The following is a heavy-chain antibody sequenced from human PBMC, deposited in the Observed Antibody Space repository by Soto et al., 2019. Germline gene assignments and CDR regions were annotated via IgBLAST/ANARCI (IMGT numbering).Heavy chain of an antibody. Sequence: QVQLVESGGGVVQPGKSLRLSCAASGFTFSTYGMHWVRQAPGKGLEGVAFIWYGGINKYYADSVKGRFTISRDNSKNTLYLQMNSLRAEDTAVYYCAGGLGTYYVDYWGQGTLVTVSS. V-gene: IGHV3-33*01. CDR1: GFTFSTYG. CDR3: AGGLGTYYVDY. D-gene: IGHD3-16*01. CDR2: IWYGGINK. J-gene: IGHJ4*02.